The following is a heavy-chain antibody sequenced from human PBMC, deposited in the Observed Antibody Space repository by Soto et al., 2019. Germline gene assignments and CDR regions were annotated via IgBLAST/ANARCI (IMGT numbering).Heavy chain of an antibody. Sequence: GGSLRLSCAAFGFTLSSYTMHWVRQAPGKGLEWVAVISYDGNNKYYADSVKGRFTISRDNSENTLYLQTNSLRDEDTAVYYCARDYHNSGSYDLDYWGQGTLVTVSS. J-gene: IGHJ4*02. CDR1: GFTLSSYT. D-gene: IGHD3-10*01. CDR3: ARDYHNSGSYDLDY. V-gene: IGHV3-30-3*01. CDR2: ISYDGNNK.